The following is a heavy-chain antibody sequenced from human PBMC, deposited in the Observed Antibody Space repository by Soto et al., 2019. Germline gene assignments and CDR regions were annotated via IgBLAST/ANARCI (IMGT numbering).Heavy chain of an antibody. CDR2: IYYSGST. CDR3: AKVPVTGWFDP. J-gene: IGHJ5*02. V-gene: IGHV4-59*01. Sequence: SETLSLTCTVSNGSISSFYWSWIRQPPGKGLEWIGYIYYSGSTNYNPSLKSRVTISVDTSTKQFSLKLRSVTAADTAVYYCAKVPVTGWFDPWGQGTLVTVSS. CDR1: NGSISSFY.